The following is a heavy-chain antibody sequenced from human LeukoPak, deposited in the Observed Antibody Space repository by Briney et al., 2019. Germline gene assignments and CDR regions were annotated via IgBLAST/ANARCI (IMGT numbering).Heavy chain of an antibody. J-gene: IGHJ4*02. CDR2: IRYDGSNK. V-gene: IGHV3-30*02. Sequence: PGGSLRLSCAASGFTFSSYGMHWVRQAPGKGLEWVAFIRYDGSNKYYADSVKGRFTISRDNSKNTLYLQMNSLRAEDTAVYYCAKEEELTGYSYVLWGQGTLVTVSS. CDR3: AKEEELTGYSYVL. D-gene: IGHD5-18*01. CDR1: GFTFSSYG.